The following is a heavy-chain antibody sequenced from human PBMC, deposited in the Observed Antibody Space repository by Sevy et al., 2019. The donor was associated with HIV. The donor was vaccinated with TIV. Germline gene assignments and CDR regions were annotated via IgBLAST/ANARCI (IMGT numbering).Heavy chain of an antibody. J-gene: IGHJ4*02. CDR1: GLTFTSYY. CDR3: AAGPEIALWSPPVGH. CDR2: MNPDGGGT. D-gene: IGHD5-18*01. V-gene: IGHV1-46*01. Sequence: ASVKVSCKASGLTFTSYYMHWVRQAPGQGLEWMGMMNPDGGGTSYAQMFQGRVTMTRDTSTSTVLMELSSLRSEDTAVYYCAAGPEIALWSPPVGHWGQGSLVTVSS.